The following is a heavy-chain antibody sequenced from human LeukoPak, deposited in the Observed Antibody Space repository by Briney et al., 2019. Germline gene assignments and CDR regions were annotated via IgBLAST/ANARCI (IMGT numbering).Heavy chain of an antibody. CDR3: ARVGSSGYLRYYFDY. D-gene: IGHD3-22*01. J-gene: IGHJ4*02. CDR2: FYHSGST. V-gene: IGHV4-38-2*02. CDR1: DYSISSGYY. Sequence: SETLSLTCSVSDYSISSGYYWGWIRQPPGKGLEWIGSFYHSGSTYYNPSLKSRVTISVDTSKNQFSLKLSSVTAADTAVYYCARVGSSGYLRYYFDYWGQGTLVTVSS.